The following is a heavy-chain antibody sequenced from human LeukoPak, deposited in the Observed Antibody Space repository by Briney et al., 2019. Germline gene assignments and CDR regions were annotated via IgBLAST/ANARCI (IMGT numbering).Heavy chain of an antibody. CDR1: GSTFSSYT. CDR2: ISYDGSNK. Sequence: GGSLRLSCAASGSTFSSYTLHWVRQGPGKGLECLAVISYDGSNKYYADSVKGRFTISRDNSKNTLYLQMNSLRAEDTAVYYCARDVFEYSSSWYYFDYWGQGTLVTVSS. CDR3: ARDVFEYSSSWYYFDY. J-gene: IGHJ4*02. V-gene: IGHV3-30-3*01. D-gene: IGHD6-13*01.